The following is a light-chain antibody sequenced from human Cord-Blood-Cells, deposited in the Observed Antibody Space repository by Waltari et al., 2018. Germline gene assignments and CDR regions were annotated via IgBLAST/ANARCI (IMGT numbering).Light chain of an antibody. CDR1: NGISNY. Sequence: DIQMTQSPSSLSAAVGDRVTITWRTSNGISNYLAWFQQKPEKAPQSLICAASRLQSGVPTKISGSGSATDFTPTISSLHPEDFATYYCQQYNSYPLTFGGGTKVEIK. CDR2: AAS. J-gene: IGKJ4*01. CDR3: QQYNSYPLT. V-gene: IGKV1-16*02.